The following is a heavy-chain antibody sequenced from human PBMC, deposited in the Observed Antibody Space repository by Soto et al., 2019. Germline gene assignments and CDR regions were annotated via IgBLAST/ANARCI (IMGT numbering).Heavy chain of an antibody. V-gene: IGHV1-46*01. Sequence: GASVKVSCKASGYTFTSYYMHWVRQAPGQGLEWMGIINPSGGSTSYAQKFQGRVTMTRDTSTSTVYMELSSLRSEDTAVYYCARDRCNGDGCYSAPHYWGQGTLVTVSS. J-gene: IGHJ4*02. CDR3: ARDRCNGDGCYSAPHY. D-gene: IGHD2-15*01. CDR2: INPSGGST. CDR1: GYTFTSYY.